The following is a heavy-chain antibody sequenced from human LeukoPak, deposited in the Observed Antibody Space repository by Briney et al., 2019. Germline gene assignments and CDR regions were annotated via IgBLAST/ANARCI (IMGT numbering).Heavy chain of an antibody. CDR2: IIPIFGTA. D-gene: IGHD6-19*01. J-gene: IGHJ4*02. CDR3: CIAVAGTLYYFDY. CDR1: GGTFSSYA. Sequence: GSSVKVSCKASGGTFSSYAISWVRQAPGQGLEWMGGIIPIFGTANYAQKFQGRVTITADESTSTAYMELSSLRSEDTAVYYCCIAVAGTLYYFDYWGQGTLVTVSS. V-gene: IGHV1-69*01.